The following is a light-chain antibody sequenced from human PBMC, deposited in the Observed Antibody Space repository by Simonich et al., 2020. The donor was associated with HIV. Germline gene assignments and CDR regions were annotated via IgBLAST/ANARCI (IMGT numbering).Light chain of an antibody. V-gene: IGKV1-8*01. Sequence: AIRMTQSPSSLSASTGDRVTITFRASQGISSYLAWYQQKPGKAPKLLIYAASTLQSGVPSRFSGSGSGTDFTLTISSLQPDDFATYYCQQYNSYSQMFGQGTRVEIK. CDR1: QGISSY. CDR2: AAS. J-gene: IGKJ1*01. CDR3: QQYNSYSQM.